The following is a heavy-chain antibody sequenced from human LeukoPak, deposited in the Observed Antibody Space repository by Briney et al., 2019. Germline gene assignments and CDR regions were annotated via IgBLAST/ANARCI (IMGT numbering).Heavy chain of an antibody. D-gene: IGHD2-2*01. V-gene: IGHV3-9*01. J-gene: IGHJ4*02. CDR2: ISWNSGSI. CDR1: GFTFDDYA. CDR3: ARGGGYCSSTSCYGFDY. Sequence: PGGSLRPSCAASGFTFDDYAMHWVRQAPGKGLEWVSGISWNSGSIGYADSVKGRFTISRDNAKNSLYLQMNSLRAEDTALCYCARGGGYCSSTSCYGFDYWGQGTLVTVSS.